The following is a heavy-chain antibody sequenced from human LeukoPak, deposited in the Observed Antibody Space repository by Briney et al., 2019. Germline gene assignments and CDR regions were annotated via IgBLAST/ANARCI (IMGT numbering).Heavy chain of an antibody. CDR1: GYTFTGYY. CDR3: ARAGRLELRVDCFDY. J-gene: IGHJ4*02. D-gene: IGHD1-7*01. CDR2: INPNSGGT. V-gene: IGHV1-2*02. Sequence: ASVKVSCKASGYTFTGYYMHWVRQAPGQGLEWMGWINPNSGGTNYAQKFQGRVTMTRDTSISTAYMELSRLRSDDTAVYYCARAGRLELRVDCFDYWGQGTLVTVSS.